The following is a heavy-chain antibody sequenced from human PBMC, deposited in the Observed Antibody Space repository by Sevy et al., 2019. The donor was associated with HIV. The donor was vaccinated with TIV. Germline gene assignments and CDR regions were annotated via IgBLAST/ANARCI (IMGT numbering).Heavy chain of an antibody. V-gene: IGHV1-8*02. J-gene: IGHJ5*02. D-gene: IGHD1-26*01. CDR2: MNPNSGNT. Sequence: ASVKVSCKASGYTFTSYDINWVRQATGQGLEWMGWMNPNSGNTGYAQKFHGRVTMTRNTSISTAYMELSSLRSEDTAVYYCARAGSGGNWFDPWGQGALVTVSS. CDR3: ARAGSGGNWFDP. CDR1: GYTFTSYD.